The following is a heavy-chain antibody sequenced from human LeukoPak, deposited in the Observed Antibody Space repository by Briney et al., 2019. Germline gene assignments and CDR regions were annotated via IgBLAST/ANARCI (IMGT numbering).Heavy chain of an antibody. CDR2: IYHSGST. CDR1: GYSISSGYY. Sequence: SETLSLTCAVSGYSISSGYYWGWIRQPPGKGLEWIGSIYHSGSTYYNPSLKSRVTISVDTSKNQFSLKLSSVTAADTAVYYCAKDRSCINDVCHGDFDYWGQGTLVTVSS. CDR3: AKDRSCINDVCHGDFDY. J-gene: IGHJ4*02. V-gene: IGHV4-38-2*02. D-gene: IGHD2-8*01.